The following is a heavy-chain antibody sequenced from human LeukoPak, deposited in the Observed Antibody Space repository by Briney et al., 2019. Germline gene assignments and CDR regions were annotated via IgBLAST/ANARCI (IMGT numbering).Heavy chain of an antibody. CDR2: ISTSAISI. Sequence: GSLRLSCAASGFTLSRYEMNWVRQAPGKGLEWIAYISTSAISIYYADSVKGRFTISRDNAKNSLYLQMNSLRAEDTAVYYCARGIGSSTWPMALWGQGTLVTVSS. CDR3: ARGIGSSTWPMAL. J-gene: IGHJ4*02. V-gene: IGHV3-48*03. CDR1: GFTLSRYE. D-gene: IGHD6-13*01.